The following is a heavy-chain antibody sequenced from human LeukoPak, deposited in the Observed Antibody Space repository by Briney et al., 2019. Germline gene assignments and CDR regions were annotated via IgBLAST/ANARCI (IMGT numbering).Heavy chain of an antibody. Sequence: GGSLRLSCAASGFTFSDYYMTWIRQAPGKGPEWVSYISSTGGTKYYADSVKGRFTISRDNAKNSLYLQMNSLRAEDTAVYYCARYSSGYPDAFDIWGQGTMVTVSS. CDR1: GFTFSDYY. CDR3: ARYSSGYPDAFDI. V-gene: IGHV3-11*04. D-gene: IGHD3-22*01. J-gene: IGHJ3*02. CDR2: ISSTGGTK.